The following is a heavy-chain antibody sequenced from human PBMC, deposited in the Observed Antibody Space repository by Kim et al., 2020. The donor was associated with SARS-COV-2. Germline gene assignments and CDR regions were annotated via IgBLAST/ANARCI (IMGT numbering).Heavy chain of an antibody. CDR2: IRSKANSYAT. D-gene: IGHD1-1*01. CDR1: GFTFSGSA. Sequence: GGSLRLSCAASGFTFSGSAMHWVRQASGKGLEWVGRIRSKANSYATAYAASVKGRFTISRDDSKNTAYLQMNSLKTEDTAVYYCTRQLDKYYYGMDVWGQGTTVTVSS. CDR3: TRQLDKYYYGMDV. J-gene: IGHJ6*02. V-gene: IGHV3-73*01.